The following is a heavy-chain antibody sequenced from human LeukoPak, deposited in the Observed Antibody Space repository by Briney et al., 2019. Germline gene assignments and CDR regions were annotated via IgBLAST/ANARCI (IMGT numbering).Heavy chain of an antibody. D-gene: IGHD1-26*01. Sequence: GASVKVSCKAPGGTFSSYAISWVRQAPGQGLEWMGGIIPIFGTANYAQKFQGRVTITTDESTSTAYMELSSLRSEDTAVYCCARVPGGYYYMDVWGKGTTVTVSS. CDR2: IIPIFGTA. CDR1: GGTFSSYA. CDR3: ARVPGGYYYMDV. J-gene: IGHJ6*03. V-gene: IGHV1-69*05.